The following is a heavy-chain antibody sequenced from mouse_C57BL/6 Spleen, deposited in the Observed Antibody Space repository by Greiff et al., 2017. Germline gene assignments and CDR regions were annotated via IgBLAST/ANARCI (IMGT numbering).Heavy chain of an antibody. CDR1: GFTFSDAW. CDR3: TRVTTVVALYYYDMDY. CDR2: IRNKANNHAT. Sequence: EVQLVESGGGLVQPGGSMKLSCAASGFTFSDAWMDWVRQSQEKGLEWVAEIRNKANNHATYYAESVKGRFTISRDDSNISVYLQMNSLRAEDTGIYYCTRVTTVVALYYYDMDYWGQGTSVTVSS. D-gene: IGHD1-1*01. V-gene: IGHV6-6*01. J-gene: IGHJ4*01.